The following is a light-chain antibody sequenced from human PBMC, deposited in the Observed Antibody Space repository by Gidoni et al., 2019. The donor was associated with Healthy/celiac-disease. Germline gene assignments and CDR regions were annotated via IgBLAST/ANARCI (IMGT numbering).Light chain of an antibody. Sequence: ALQMTPSPSSLSASVGDRVTITCRASQGIRNDLGWYQQKPGKAPKLLIYAASSLQSGVPSRFSGSGSGTDFTLTISSLQSEDFATYYCQQDYNYPLTFGQGTKVEIK. CDR1: QGIRND. J-gene: IGKJ1*01. V-gene: IGKV1-6*01. CDR3: QQDYNYPLT. CDR2: AAS.